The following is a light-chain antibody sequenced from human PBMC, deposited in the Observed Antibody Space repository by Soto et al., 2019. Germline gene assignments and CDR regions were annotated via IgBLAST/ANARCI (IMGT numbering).Light chain of an antibody. V-gene: IGKV3-20*01. J-gene: IGKJ5*01. CDR2: GAS. CDR1: QSVSSSY. Sequence: EIVLTQSPGTLSLSPGERVTLSCRASQSVSSSYLAWHQQKPGQAPRLLIYGASSRATGIPDRFSGSGSGTDLTLTISRLEPEDFAVYYCQQYDSSPITFGQGTRLEIK. CDR3: QQYDSSPIT.